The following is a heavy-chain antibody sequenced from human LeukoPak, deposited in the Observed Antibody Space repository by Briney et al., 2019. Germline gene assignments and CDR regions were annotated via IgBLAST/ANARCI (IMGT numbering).Heavy chain of an antibody. D-gene: IGHD6-19*01. J-gene: IGHJ4*02. V-gene: IGHV4-59*01. CDR1: GGSIGTYF. CDR2: VYYDGST. Sequence: SETLSLTCTVSGGSIGTYFWSWIRQPPGKGLEWIGHVYYDGSTGYNPSLKSRLTISIATSKNQFSLKLSSVTAADTAVYFCARGWYNTGRRFDYWGQGTLVTVSS. CDR3: ARGWYNTGRRFDY.